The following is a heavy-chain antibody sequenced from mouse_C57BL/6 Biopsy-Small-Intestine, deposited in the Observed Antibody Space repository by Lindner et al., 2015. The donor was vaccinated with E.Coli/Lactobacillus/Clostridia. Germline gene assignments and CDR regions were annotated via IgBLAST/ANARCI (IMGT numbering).Heavy chain of an antibody. J-gene: IGHJ2*01. V-gene: IGHV1-63*02. Sequence: VQLQESGADLVRPGTSVKMSCKATGNTFTNYWIGWVKQRPGHGLEWIGDIYPGGGNSNYNEKFKGKATLIADTSSSTAYMQLNSLTSEDSAIYYCARLVLGWGFDCWGQGTTLTVSS. CDR3: ARLVLGWGFDC. CDR1: GNTFTNYW. D-gene: IGHD3-3*01. CDR2: IYPGGGNS.